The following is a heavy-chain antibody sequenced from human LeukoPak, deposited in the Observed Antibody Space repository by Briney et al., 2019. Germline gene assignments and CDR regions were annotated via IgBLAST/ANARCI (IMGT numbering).Heavy chain of an antibody. CDR3: ARDFGGSGWYGAFDY. CDR1: GASISIYY. D-gene: IGHD6-19*01. Sequence: SETLSLTCTVSGASISIYYWSWIRQPPGKGLEWIGYIYHSGSTSYDPSLKSRVTISLDTSRNQFSLKLSSVTAADTAVYYCARDFGGSGWYGAFDYWGQGILVTVSS. CDR2: IYHSGST. V-gene: IGHV4-59*01. J-gene: IGHJ4*02.